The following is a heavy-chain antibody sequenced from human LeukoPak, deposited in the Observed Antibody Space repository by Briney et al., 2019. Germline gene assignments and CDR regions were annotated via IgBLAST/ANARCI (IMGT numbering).Heavy chain of an antibody. J-gene: IGHJ6*02. CDR1: GGSISSYY. CDR2: IYYSGSN. D-gene: IGHD2-15*01. Sequence: SETLSLTCTVSGGSISSYYWSWIRQPPGKGLEWTGYIYYSGSNNNNPSHKSRVTISVKSTNNQSPRKLTSAAAADTAVYYCAMCSVDPFYYYYCMDVWGQGTTVTVSS. CDR3: AMCSVDPFYYYYCMDV. V-gene: IGHV4-59*08.